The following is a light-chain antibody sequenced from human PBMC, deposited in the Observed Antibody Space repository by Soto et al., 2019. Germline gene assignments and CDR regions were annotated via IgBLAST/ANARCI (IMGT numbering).Light chain of an antibody. CDR1: QSVSSY. J-gene: IGKJ3*01. Sequence: EIVLTQSPATLSLSPGERATLSCRASQSVSSYLAWYQQKPGQAPRLLIYDASNRATGIPARFSGSGSGTDFTLTISTLEPDDFAVYYCRQRSNWQFTCGPGTKVDIK. CDR2: DAS. CDR3: RQRSNWQFT. V-gene: IGKV3-11*01.